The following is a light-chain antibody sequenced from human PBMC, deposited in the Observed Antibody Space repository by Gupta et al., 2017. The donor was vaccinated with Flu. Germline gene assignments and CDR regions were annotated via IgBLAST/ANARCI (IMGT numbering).Light chain of an antibody. CDR3: QVWDRCSGHSV. CDR1: SIGAKS. J-gene: IGLJ1*01. CDR2: SDD. Sequence: SYVLTQPPSVSAAPGQTARVTCGGISIGAKSVHWFQQRPGQAPILVIYSDDDRPSGIPERFSGSNSGNTATLTISRVEAGDEADYYCQVWDRCSGHSVFGPGTKVTVL. V-gene: IGLV3-21*04.